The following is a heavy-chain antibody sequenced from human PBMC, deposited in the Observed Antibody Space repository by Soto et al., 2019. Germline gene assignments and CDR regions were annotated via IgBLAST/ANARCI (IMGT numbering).Heavy chain of an antibody. CDR2: IYYSGST. Sequence: PSETLSLTCTVSGVSISSYYWIWIRQPPGKGLEWIGYIYYSGSTNYNPSLKSRVTISVDTSKNQFSLKLSSVTAADTAVYYCARLSAITYYDILTGYSPRYFDYWGQGTLVTVSS. CDR3: ARLSAITYYDILTGYSPRYFDY. D-gene: IGHD3-9*01. V-gene: IGHV4-59*08. J-gene: IGHJ4*02. CDR1: GVSISSYY.